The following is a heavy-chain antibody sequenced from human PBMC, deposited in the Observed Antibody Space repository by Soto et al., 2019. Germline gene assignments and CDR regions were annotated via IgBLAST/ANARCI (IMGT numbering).Heavy chain of an antibody. V-gene: IGHV1-2*04. CDR1: GYTFTGYY. CDR2: INPNSGGT. J-gene: IGHJ1*01. Sequence: ASVKVSCKASGYTFTGYYMHWVRQAPGQGLEWMGWINPNSGGTNYAQKFQGWVTMTRDTSISTAYMELSRLRSDDTAVYYCAKAWGWYYYDSSGYFPHWGRGTLVTVSS. CDR3: AKAWGWYYYDSSGYFPH. D-gene: IGHD3-22*01.